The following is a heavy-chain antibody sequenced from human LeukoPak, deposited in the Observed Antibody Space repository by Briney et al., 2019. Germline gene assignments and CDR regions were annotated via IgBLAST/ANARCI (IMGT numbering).Heavy chain of an antibody. Sequence: GGALRLSCVASGFTFSSYEMNWVRQAPGQGLEWVSYISRSGSTIYYADSVKGRFTISRENAKNSLYLQMNSLIAEDTAVYYCARVVRGYYDSSGYFQADDTVDYWGQGTLVTVSS. V-gene: IGHV3-48*03. D-gene: IGHD3-22*01. CDR3: ARVVRGYYDSSGYFQADDTVDY. CDR1: GFTFSSYE. CDR2: ISRSGSTI. J-gene: IGHJ4*02.